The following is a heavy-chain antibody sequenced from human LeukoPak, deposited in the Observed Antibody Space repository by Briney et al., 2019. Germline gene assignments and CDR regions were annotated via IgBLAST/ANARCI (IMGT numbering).Heavy chain of an antibody. CDR3: ATGSYDSSGYYSLVLRY. CDR1: GFTFSSYV. J-gene: IGHJ4*02. Sequence: PGGSLRLSCAASGFTFSSYVMHWVRQAPGKGLEWVAVIWYDGSNKYYADSVKGRFTISRDNSKNTLYLQMNSLRAEDTAMYYCATGSYDSSGYYSLVLRYWGQGTLVTVSS. D-gene: IGHD3-22*01. V-gene: IGHV3-33*01. CDR2: IWYDGSNK.